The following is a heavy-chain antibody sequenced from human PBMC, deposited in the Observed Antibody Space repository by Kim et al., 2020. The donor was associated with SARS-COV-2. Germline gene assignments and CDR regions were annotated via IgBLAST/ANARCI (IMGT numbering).Heavy chain of an antibody. J-gene: IGHJ6*02. CDR2: IKSKTDGGTT. Sequence: GGSLRLSCAASGFTFSNAWMSWVRQAPGKGLEWVGRIKSKTDGGTTDYAAPVKGRFTISRDDSKNTLYLQMNSLKTEDTAVYYCTTGIVVVRYYYGMDVWGQGTTVTVSS. D-gene: IGHD2-21*01. V-gene: IGHV3-15*01. CDR1: GFTFSNAW. CDR3: TTGIVVVRYYYGMDV.